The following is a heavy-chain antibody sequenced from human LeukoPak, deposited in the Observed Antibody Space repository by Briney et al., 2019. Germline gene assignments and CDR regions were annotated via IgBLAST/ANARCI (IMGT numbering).Heavy chain of an antibody. CDR2: VSSDGSIT. CDR3: ARDLKWLMYDY. V-gene: IGHV3-74*03. D-gene: IGHD6-19*01. J-gene: IGHJ4*02. Sequence: PGGSLRLSCAASGFTFSDYVMHWVRQASGSGLEWVSRVSSDGSITMYADFVKGRFTISRDNAKSTLFLQMNSLRAEDTAVYYCARDLKWLMYDYWGQGSLVTVSS. CDR1: GFTFSDYV.